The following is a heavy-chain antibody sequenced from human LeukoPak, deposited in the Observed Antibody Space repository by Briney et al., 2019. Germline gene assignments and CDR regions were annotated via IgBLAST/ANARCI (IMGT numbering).Heavy chain of an antibody. CDR3: ARAHGLQLWSLDV. Sequence: PSETLSLTCTVSGDSVSSTTFYWTWIRQPAGKTLEWIGRIYTTGNSNYNPSFKSRVTISIDTSKNQFSLDLTSVTAADTAVYYCARAHGLQLWSLDVWGQGALVTVSS. V-gene: IGHV4-61*02. CDR1: GDSVSSTTFY. CDR2: IYTTGNS. J-gene: IGHJ4*02. D-gene: IGHD1-1*01.